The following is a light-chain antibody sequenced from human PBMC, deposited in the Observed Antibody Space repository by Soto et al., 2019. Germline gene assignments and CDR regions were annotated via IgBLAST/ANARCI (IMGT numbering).Light chain of an antibody. CDR3: QQRSNWPPGFT. Sequence: EIVLTQSPATLSLSPGERATLSCRASQSVSSYLAWYQQKPGQAPRLLIYDASNRATGIPARFSGSGSGTDFTLPISSLEPEDFAVYYCQQRSNWPPGFTFGPGTKVVIK. CDR1: QSVSSY. CDR2: DAS. J-gene: IGKJ3*01. V-gene: IGKV3-11*01.